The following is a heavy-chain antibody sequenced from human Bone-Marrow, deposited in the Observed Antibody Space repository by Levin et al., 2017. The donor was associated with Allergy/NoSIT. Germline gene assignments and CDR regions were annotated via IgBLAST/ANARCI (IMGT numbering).Heavy chain of an antibody. CDR3: ARDGYGDDVGAFDI. Sequence: EASVKVSCKASGGTFSSYAISWVRQAPGQGLEWMGRIIPILGIANYAQKFQGRVTITADKSTSTAYMELSSLRSEDTAVYYCARDGYGDDVGAFDIWGQGTMVTVSS. V-gene: IGHV1-69*04. CDR1: GGTFSSYA. J-gene: IGHJ3*02. CDR2: IIPILGIA. D-gene: IGHD4-17*01.